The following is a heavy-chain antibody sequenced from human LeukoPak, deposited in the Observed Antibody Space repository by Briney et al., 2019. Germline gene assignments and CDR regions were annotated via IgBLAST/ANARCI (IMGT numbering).Heavy chain of an antibody. V-gene: IGHV1-18*01. D-gene: IGHD4-11*01. CDR2: ISAYNGNT. Sequence: ASVKVSCKASGYTFTSYGISWVRQAPGQGLEWMGWISAYNGNTNYAQKLQGRVTMTTDTSTSTAYMELKSLRSDDTAVYYCARDPDNYSRGDYWGQGTLVTVSS. J-gene: IGHJ4*02. CDR3: ARDPDNYSRGDY. CDR1: GYTFTSYG.